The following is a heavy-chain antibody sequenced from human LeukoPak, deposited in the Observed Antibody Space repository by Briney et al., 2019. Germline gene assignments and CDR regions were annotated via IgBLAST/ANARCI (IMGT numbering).Heavy chain of an antibody. D-gene: IGHD2/OR15-2a*01. J-gene: IGHJ4*02. V-gene: IGHV3-7*01. CDR2: IGYGGSQK. Sequence: GGSLRLSCAASGFTFSTYYMSWVRQAPGKGLEWMANIGYGGSQKNYADSLKGRFTISRDNAKNLVYLQMNSLRPEDTAVYYCAREFFPPGLLTIVFDNWGQGTLVTVSS. CDR1: GFTFSTYY. CDR3: AREFFPPGLLTIVFDN.